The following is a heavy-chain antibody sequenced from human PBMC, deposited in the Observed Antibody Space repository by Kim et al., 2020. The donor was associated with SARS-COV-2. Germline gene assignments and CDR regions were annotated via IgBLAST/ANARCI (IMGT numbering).Heavy chain of an antibody. J-gene: IGHJ3*02. D-gene: IGHD3-16*01. Sequence: LKSRVTISVDTSKNQFSLKLSSVTAADTAVYYCARVDYVWGSYHPYAFDIWGQGTMVTVSS. CDR3: ARVDYVWGSYHPYAFDI. V-gene: IGHV4-59*01.